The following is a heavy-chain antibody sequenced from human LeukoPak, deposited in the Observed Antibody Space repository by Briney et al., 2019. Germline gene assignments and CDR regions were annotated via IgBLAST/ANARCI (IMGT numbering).Heavy chain of an antibody. V-gene: IGHV1-8*01. D-gene: IGHD2-15*01. CDR1: GYTFTSYD. Sequence: AASVKVSCKASGYTFTSYDINWVRQATGQGLEWMGWMNPNSGNTGYAQKFQGRVTMTRNTSISTAYMELSSLRSEDTAVYYCARTHLGYCGGGSCYSTGWFDPWGQGTLVTVSS. CDR3: ARTHLGYCGGGSCYSTGWFDP. J-gene: IGHJ5*02. CDR2: MNPNSGNT.